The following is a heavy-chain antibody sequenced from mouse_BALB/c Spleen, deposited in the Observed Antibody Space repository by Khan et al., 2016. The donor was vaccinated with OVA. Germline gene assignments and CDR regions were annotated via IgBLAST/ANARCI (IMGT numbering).Heavy chain of an antibody. CDR3: ARTGWLEDPFAY. V-gene: IGHV1-39*01. Sequence: VQLQQSGPELVKPGASVKISCKTSGFSFTDYMMLWVKQSPGKSLEWIGSINPYYGSTTYNLTFKDKATLTADKSSNTAYMQLSSLTSEDSAVYYCARTGWLEDPFAYWGQGTLVTVSA. CDR1: GFSFTDYM. D-gene: IGHD1-1*02. CDR2: INPYYGST. J-gene: IGHJ3*01.